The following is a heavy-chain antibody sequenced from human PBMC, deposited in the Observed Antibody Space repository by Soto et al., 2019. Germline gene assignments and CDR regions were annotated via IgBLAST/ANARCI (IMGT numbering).Heavy chain of an antibody. CDR3: AKAAYYYGSGSYFPFDY. Sequence: EVQLLESGGGLVQPGGSLRLSCAASGFTFSSHGMSWVRQAPGKGLERVSSISGSGGSTYYADSVKGQFTISRDNSKIALYLQMNSLRVEDTAVYYCAKAAYYYGSGSYFPFDYWGQGTLVTASS. CDR2: ISGSGGST. D-gene: IGHD3-10*01. J-gene: IGHJ4*02. V-gene: IGHV3-23*01. CDR1: GFTFSSHG.